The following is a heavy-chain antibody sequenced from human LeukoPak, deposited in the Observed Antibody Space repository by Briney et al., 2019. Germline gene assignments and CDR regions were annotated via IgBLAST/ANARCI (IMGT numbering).Heavy chain of an antibody. D-gene: IGHD1-26*01. V-gene: IGHV1-46*01. J-gene: IGHJ4*02. CDR1: GYTFTSYY. CDR2: INPSGGST. CDR3: ARISGSFLGFDY. Sequence: ASVKVSCKASGYTFTSYYMHWARQAPGQGLEWMGIINPSGGSTSYAQKFQGRVTMTRDMSTSTVYMELSSLRSEDTAVYYCARISGSFLGFDYWGQGTLVTVSS.